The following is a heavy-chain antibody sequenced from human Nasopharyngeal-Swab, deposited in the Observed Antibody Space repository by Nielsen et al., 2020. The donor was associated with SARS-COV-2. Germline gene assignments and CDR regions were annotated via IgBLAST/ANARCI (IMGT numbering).Heavy chain of an antibody. CDR3: AKGEYCSSTSCYPVSYFDY. Sequence: GGSLRLSCAASGFTFSSYGMHWVRQAPGKGLEWVAVISYDGSNKYYADSVKGRFTIPRDNSKNTLYLQMNSLRAEDTAVYYCAKGEYCSSTSCYPVSYFDYWGQGTLVTVSS. D-gene: IGHD2-2*01. CDR1: GFTFSSYG. V-gene: IGHV3-30*18. CDR2: ISYDGSNK. J-gene: IGHJ4*02.